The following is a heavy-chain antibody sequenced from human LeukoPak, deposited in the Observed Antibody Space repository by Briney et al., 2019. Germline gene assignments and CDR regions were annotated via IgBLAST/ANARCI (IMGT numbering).Heavy chain of an antibody. V-gene: IGHV2-70*11. CDR3: ARIGSYGNAFDT. CDR2: IDWDDDK. J-gene: IGHJ3*02. Sequence: SGPTLVNPTQTLTLTCTFSGFSLSTSGMCVSWIRQPPGKALEWLARIDWDDDKYYSTSLKTRLTISKDTSKNQVVLTMTNMDPVDTATYYCARIGSYGNAFDTWGQGTMVTVSS. D-gene: IGHD5-18*01. CDR1: GFSLSTSGMC.